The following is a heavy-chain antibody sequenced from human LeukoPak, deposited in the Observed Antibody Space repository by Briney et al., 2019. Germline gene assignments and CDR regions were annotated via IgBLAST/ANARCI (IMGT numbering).Heavy chain of an antibody. CDR1: GFTFSSYS. J-gene: IGHJ4*01. Sequence: GGSLRLSCAASGFTFSSYSMNWVRQAPGKGLEWVSSISSSSSYIYYADSVKGRFTISRDNAKNSLYLQMNSLRAEDTAVYYCARDKGGYSSSGDYWGQEPWSPSPQ. CDR3: ARDKGGYSSSGDY. D-gene: IGHD5-18*01. V-gene: IGHV3-21*01. CDR2: ISSSSSYI.